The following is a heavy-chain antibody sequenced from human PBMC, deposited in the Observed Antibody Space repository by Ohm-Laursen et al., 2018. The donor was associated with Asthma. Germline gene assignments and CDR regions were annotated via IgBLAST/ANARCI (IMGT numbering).Heavy chain of an antibody. D-gene: IGHD3-22*01. CDR2: VSYSGST. J-gene: IGHJ4*02. Sequence: PSDTLSLTCDVSGDSISGINWWSWVRQSPGKGLQWLAEVSYSGSTNYNPSLESRITVSVDKSKNQFSLKLTSVTAADTAVYYCARDPPHYYDSSGGFDYWGQGTLVTVSS. CDR3: ARDPPHYYDSSGGFDY. V-gene: IGHV4-4*02. CDR1: GDSISGINW.